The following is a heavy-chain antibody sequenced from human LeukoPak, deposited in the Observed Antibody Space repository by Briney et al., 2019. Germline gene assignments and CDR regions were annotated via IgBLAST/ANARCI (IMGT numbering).Heavy chain of an antibody. Sequence: ASVKVSCKASGYTFTGYYMHWVRQAPGQGLEWMGWINPNSGGTNYAQKFQGGVTMTRDTSISTAYMELSRLRSDDTAVYYCARDSDYYGSGSYYKKYYYYMDVWGKGTTVTVSS. D-gene: IGHD3-10*01. CDR3: ARDSDYYGSGSYYKKYYYYMDV. V-gene: IGHV1-2*02. CDR2: INPNSGGT. J-gene: IGHJ6*03. CDR1: GYTFTGYY.